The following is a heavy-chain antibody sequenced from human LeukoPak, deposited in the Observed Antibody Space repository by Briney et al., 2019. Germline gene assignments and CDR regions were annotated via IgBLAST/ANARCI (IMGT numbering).Heavy chain of an antibody. Sequence: GGSLRLSCAASGFTFSSYSMNWVRQAPGKGLEWVSYISSSSSTIYYADSVKGRFTISRDNAKNSLYLQMNSLRAEDTAVYYCAKIAVAGRGYFQHWGQGTLVTVSS. CDR2: ISSSSSTI. J-gene: IGHJ1*01. D-gene: IGHD6-19*01. CDR1: GFTFSSYS. CDR3: AKIAVAGRGYFQH. V-gene: IGHV3-48*01.